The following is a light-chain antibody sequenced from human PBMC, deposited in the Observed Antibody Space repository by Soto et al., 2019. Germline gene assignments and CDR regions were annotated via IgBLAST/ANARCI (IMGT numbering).Light chain of an antibody. CDR1: SSDVGSYNL. Sequence: QSALTQPASVSGSPGQSITISCTGTSSDVGSYNLVSWYQQHSGKAPKLIIYEVSKRPSGVSNGFSGSKSGNTASLTISGLQAEDEADYYCCSYAGSRTYVFGTGTKLTVL. CDR2: EVS. J-gene: IGLJ1*01. V-gene: IGLV2-23*02. CDR3: CSYAGSRTYV.